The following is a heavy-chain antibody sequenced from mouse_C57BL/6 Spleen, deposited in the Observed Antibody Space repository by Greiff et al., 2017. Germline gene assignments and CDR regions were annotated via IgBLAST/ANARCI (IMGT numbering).Heavy chain of an antibody. V-gene: IGHV1-69*01. J-gene: IGHJ2*01. D-gene: IGHD1-1*01. CDR3: ARGGYYYGSSHIDY. Sequence: QVQLQQPGAELVMPGASVKLSCKASGYTFTSYWMHWVKQRPGQGLEWIGEIDPSDSYTNYNQKFKGKSTLTVDKSSSKAYMQLSSLTSEDSAVYYCARGGYYYGSSHIDYWGQGTTLTVSS. CDR1: GYTFTSYW. CDR2: IDPSDSYT.